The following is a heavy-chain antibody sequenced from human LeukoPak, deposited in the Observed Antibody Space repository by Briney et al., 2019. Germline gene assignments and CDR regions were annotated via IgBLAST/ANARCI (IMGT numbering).Heavy chain of an antibody. CDR3: AREIGYFDY. V-gene: IGHV3-33*01. Sequence: GGSLRLSCAASGFAFSSYGMHWVRQAPGKGLEWVALIYYGGSNKYYADSVKGRFTISRDNSKNTLYLQMDSLRAEDTAVYYCAREIGYFDYWGQGTLVTVSS. CDR2: IYYGGSNK. CDR1: GFAFSSYG. J-gene: IGHJ4*02. D-gene: IGHD2/OR15-2a*01.